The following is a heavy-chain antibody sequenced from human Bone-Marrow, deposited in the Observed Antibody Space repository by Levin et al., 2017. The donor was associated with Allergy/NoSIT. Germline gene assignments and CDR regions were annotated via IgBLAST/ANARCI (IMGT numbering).Heavy chain of an antibody. Sequence: SETLSLTCSVSGGSISPYYWSWIRQPPGRGLEWIGYIYYGGNIKYNPSLKSRATRLVDMSKNEFTLNLRSVTAADSAVYYCARDRGYTGNEGFDYWGQGTLVTVSS. J-gene: IGHJ4*02. CDR1: GGSISPYY. CDR3: ARDRGYTGNEGFDY. CDR2: IYYGGNI. V-gene: IGHV4-59*01. D-gene: IGHD5-12*01.